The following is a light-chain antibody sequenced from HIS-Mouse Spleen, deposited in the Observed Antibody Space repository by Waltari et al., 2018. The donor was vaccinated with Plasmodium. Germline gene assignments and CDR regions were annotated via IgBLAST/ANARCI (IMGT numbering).Light chain of an antibody. CDR3: QQYGSSPYT. Sequence: EIVLTQSPGTLSFSPGARTTLSCRASQSVRSSYLAWYQQKPGQAPRLLIYGASSRATGIPDRFSGSGSGTDFTLTISRLEPEDFAVYYCQQYGSSPYTFGQGTKLEIK. CDR2: GAS. V-gene: IGKV3-20*01. J-gene: IGKJ2*01. CDR1: QSVRSSY.